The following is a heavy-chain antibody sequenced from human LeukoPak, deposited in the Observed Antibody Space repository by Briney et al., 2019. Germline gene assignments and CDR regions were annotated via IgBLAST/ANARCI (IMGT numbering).Heavy chain of an antibody. CDR2: IYYSGST. D-gene: IGHD3-3*01. CDR1: GGSIISYY. Sequence: SETLSHTCTVSGGSIISYYWSWMRQPPGKGLEWIGYIYYSGSTNYNPSLKSRVTISVDTSKNQFSLKLSSVTAADTAVYYCARHPGPSLEWLPQHYYYYYMDVWGKGTTVTVSS. CDR3: ARHPGPSLEWLPQHYYYYYMDV. V-gene: IGHV4-59*08. J-gene: IGHJ6*03.